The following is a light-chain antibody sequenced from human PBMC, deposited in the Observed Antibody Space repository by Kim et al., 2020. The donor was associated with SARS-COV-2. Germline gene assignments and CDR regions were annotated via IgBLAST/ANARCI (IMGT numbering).Light chain of an antibody. CDR1: ALPDQY. CDR3: QSTDTTGSYEL. J-gene: IGLJ3*02. Sequence: SYELTQPPSLSVSPGQTARITCSGDALPDQYVYWYQQKPGQAPVLLIYEDSVRPSGVPERFSGSSSETLATLTVNGVQVDDEADYYCQSTDTTGSYELFAGGTQLTVL. CDR2: EDS. V-gene: IGLV3-25*03.